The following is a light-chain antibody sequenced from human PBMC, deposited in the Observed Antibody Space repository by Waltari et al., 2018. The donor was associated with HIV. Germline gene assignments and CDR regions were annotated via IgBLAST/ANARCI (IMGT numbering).Light chain of an antibody. J-gene: IGLJ2*01. V-gene: IGLV2-23*02. Sequence: QSALTQPASVSGSPGQSIAISCTGASSDVGSYNLVSWYQQHPGKAPKLMIYAVTKRPSGVSVRFSGSKSGNTASLTISGLQAEDEADYYCCSYASYSTFHVVFGGGTKLTVL. CDR1: SSDVGSYNL. CDR2: AVT. CDR3: CSYASYSTFHVV.